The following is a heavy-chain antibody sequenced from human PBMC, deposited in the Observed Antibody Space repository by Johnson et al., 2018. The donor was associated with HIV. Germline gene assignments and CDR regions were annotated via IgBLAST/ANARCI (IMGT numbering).Heavy chain of an antibody. D-gene: IGHD3-9*01. CDR3: ATDILFATARSDHDAFDT. V-gene: IGHV3-23*04. CDR2: LSGTGDST. J-gene: IGHJ3*02. Sequence: VQLVESGGGLVQPGGSLRLSCAASGFTFSSYAMSWVRQAPGKGLEWVSALSGTGDSTYYADSVKGRFTISRDNAKNSLYLQMNSLRAEDTGVYYCATDILFATARSDHDAFDTWGQGTMVTVSS. CDR1: GFTFSSYA.